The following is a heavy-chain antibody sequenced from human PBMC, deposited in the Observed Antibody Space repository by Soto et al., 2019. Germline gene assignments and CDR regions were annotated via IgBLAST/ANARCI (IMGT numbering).Heavy chain of an antibody. CDR2: ISGSGGST. CDR3: LKDIVVVPATNWFDP. V-gene: IGHV3-23*01. Sequence: GGSLRLSCAASGFTFSSYAMSWVRQAPGKGLEWVSAISGSGGSTYYADSVKGRFTISRDNSKNTLYLQMNSLRAEDTAVYYCLKDIVVVPATNWFDPWGQGTLVTVSS. CDR1: GFTFSSYA. D-gene: IGHD2-2*01. J-gene: IGHJ5*02.